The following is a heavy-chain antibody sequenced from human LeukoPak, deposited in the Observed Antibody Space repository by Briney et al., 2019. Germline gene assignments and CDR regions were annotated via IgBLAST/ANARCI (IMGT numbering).Heavy chain of an antibody. V-gene: IGHV1-18*01. CDR2: ISLATGAP. CDR3: ARAALYYGSSGLLSH. CDR1: GYTFTNYG. Sequence: GASVKVSCKASGYTFTNYGISWVRQAPGQGLEWVAWISLATGAPSYAQKFQGRVTLTTDTSTSTAYMELRSLKSDDTAVYYCARAALYYGSSGLLSHWGQGTLVTVSS. D-gene: IGHD3-22*01. J-gene: IGHJ4*02.